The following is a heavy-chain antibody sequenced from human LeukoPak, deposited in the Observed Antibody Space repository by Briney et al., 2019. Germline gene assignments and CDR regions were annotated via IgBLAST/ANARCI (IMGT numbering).Heavy chain of an antibody. CDR2: IYYSGST. V-gene: IGHV4-59*08. CDR1: GGSISSYY. CDR3: ARLRASTVATINYYYYGMDV. J-gene: IGHJ6*02. D-gene: IGHD5-12*01. Sequence: SETLSLTCTVSGGSISSYYWSWIRQPPGKGLEWIGYIYYSGSTNYNPSLKSRVTISLDTSENQFPLKLSSVTAADTAVYYCARLRASTVATINYYYYGMDVWGQGTTVTVSS.